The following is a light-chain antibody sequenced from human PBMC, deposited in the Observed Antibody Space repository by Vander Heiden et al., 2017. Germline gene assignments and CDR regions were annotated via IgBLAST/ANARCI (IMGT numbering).Light chain of an antibody. CDR2: EVS. CDR1: SSDVVSYNL. CDR3: CSYAGSSTPVV. Sequence: SALTHPASVSGSPGQSITISCTGTSSDVVSYNLVSWYQQHPGKAPKLMMHEVSKRPSGVSNRFSGSKSGNTASLTISGLQAEDEADYYCCSYAGSSTPVVFGGGTKLTVL. J-gene: IGLJ2*01. V-gene: IGLV2-23*02.